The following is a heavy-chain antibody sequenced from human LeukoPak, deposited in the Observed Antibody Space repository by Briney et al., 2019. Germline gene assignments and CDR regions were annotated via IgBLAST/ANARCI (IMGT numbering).Heavy chain of an antibody. CDR3: ASHYGSGSNNWLGP. V-gene: IGHV3-23*01. CDR1: GFTFRIDG. CDR2: ISGDGSGT. J-gene: IGHJ5*02. D-gene: IGHD3-10*01. Sequence: PGGSLRLSCASSGFTFRIDGLTWVRQAPGKGLEWVSAISGDGSGTYYADSVKGRFTISRDNSQNTLYLQMNSLRGEDTAVYYCASHYGSGSNNWLGPWGQGAMVTV.